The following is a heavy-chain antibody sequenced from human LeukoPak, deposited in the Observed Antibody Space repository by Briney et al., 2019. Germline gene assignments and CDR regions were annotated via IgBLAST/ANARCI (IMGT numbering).Heavy chain of an antibody. V-gene: IGHV5-51*01. CDR1: GYSFTSYW. J-gene: IGHJ5*02. Sequence: GESLKISCKGSGYSFTSYWIGWVRQMPGKGLEWMGIIYPGDSDTRYSPSFQGQVTISADKSISTAYLQWSSLKASDTAMYYCARLLPFCSSTSCYIAKWFDPWGQGTLVTVSS. CDR3: ARLLPFCSSTSCYIAKWFDP. CDR2: IYPGDSDT. D-gene: IGHD2-2*02.